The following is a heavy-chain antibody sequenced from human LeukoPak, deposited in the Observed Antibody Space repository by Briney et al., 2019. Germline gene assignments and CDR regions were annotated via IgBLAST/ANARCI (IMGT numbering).Heavy chain of an antibody. D-gene: IGHD5-18*01. V-gene: IGHV3-48*01. J-gene: IGHJ4*02. CDR2: IGGSSSTI. Sequence: PGGSLRLSCAASGFTFSSYSMNWVRQAPGKGLEWVSYIGGSSSTIYYADSVKGRFTISRDNAKNSLYLQMNSLRAEDTAVYYCARDSGGYGLDYFDYWGQGTLVTVSS. CDR3: ARDSGGYGLDYFDY. CDR1: GFTFSSYS.